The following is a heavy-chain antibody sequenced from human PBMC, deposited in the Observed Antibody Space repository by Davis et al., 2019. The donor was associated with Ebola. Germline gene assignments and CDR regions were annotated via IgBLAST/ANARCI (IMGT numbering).Heavy chain of an antibody. CDR1: GGTFSSYA. CDR2: IIPIFGTA. D-gene: IGHD2-2*01. V-gene: IGHV1-69*06. J-gene: IGHJ6*02. Sequence: SVKVSCKASGGTFSSYAISWVRQAPGQGLEWMGGIIPIFGTANYAQKFQGRVTITAGKSTSTAYMELSSLRSEDTAVYYCARGGYCSSTSCSRGVWYYGMDVWGQGTTVTVSS. CDR3: ARGGYCSSTSCSRGVWYYGMDV.